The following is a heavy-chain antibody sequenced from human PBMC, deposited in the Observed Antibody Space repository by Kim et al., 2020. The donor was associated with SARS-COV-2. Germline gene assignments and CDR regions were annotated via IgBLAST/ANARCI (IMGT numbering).Heavy chain of an antibody. CDR2: ISWNSGSI. D-gene: IGHD3-16*02. CDR3: AKGSDYDYVWGSYRYTLAGWFEFDY. Sequence: GGSLRLSCAASGFTFDDYAMHWVRQAPGKGLEWVSGISWNSGSIGYADSVKGRFTISRDNAKNSLYLQMNSLRAEDTALYYCAKGSDYDYVWGSYRYTLAGWFEFDYWGQGTLVTVSS. V-gene: IGHV3-9*01. J-gene: IGHJ4*02. CDR1: GFTFDDYA.